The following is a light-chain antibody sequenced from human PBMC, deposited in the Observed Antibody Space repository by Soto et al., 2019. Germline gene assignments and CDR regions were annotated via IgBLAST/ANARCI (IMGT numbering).Light chain of an antibody. CDR3: GVWDGSLVAAV. V-gene: IGLV1-44*01. CDR2: NSD. J-gene: IGLJ7*01. Sequence: QSVLTQPPSASGTPGQRVTISCSGSSSNIGGNAVSWYKQLPGTAPKLLIYNSDQRPSGVPDRFSGSKSGTSASLAISGLQSEDEADYYCGVWDGSLVAAVFGGGTQLTVL. CDR1: SSNIGGNA.